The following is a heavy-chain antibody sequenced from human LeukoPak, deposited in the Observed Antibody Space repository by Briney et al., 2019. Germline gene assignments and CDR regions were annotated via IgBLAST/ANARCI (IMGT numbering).Heavy chain of an antibody. CDR2: INHSGST. CDR1: GGSFSGYY. J-gene: IGHJ5*02. Sequence: SETLSLTCAVYGGSFSGYYWSWIRRPPGKGLEWIGEINHSGSTNYNPSLKSRVTISVDTSKNQFSLKLSSVTAADTAVYYCARSRRGYSYGNNWFDPWGQGTLVTVSS. D-gene: IGHD5-18*01. CDR3: ARSRRGYSYGNNWFDP. V-gene: IGHV4-34*01.